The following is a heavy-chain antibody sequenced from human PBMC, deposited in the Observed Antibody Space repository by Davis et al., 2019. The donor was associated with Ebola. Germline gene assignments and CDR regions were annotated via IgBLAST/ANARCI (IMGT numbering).Heavy chain of an antibody. V-gene: IGHV3-74*01. CDR2: INSDGSTT. J-gene: IGHJ4*02. CDR3: ARDEYDSSGYLMPWDY. CDR1: GFTFSRYW. Sequence: GESLKISCAASGFTFSRYWMNWVRQAPGKGLVWVSRINSDGSTTTYADSVKGRFTISRDNAKNTLYLQMNSLSAEDTAVYFCARDEYDSSGYLMPWDYWGQGTLVTVSS. D-gene: IGHD3-22*01.